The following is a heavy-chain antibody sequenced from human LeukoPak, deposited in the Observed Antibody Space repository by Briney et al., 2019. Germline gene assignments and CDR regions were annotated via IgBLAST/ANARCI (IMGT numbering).Heavy chain of an antibody. CDR3: ARDNRVVIPD. CDR2: IYYSGST. D-gene: IGHD3-3*01. CDR1: GGSISSGGYY. V-gene: IGHV4-31*03. J-gene: IGHJ4*02. Sequence: SETLSLTCTVSGGSISSGGYYWSWLRQHPGKGLEWIGYIYYSGSTYYNPSLKSRVTISVDTSKNQFSLKLSSVTAADTAVYYCARDNRVVIPDWGQGTLVTVSS.